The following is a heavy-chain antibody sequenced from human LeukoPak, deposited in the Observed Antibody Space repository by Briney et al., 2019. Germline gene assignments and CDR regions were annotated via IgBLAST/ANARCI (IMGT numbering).Heavy chain of an antibody. D-gene: IGHD4-23*01. J-gene: IGHJ4*02. CDR2: IYSGGST. V-gene: IGHV3-66*01. CDR3: AKEFYGGNAGTLGFDY. Sequence: GGSLRLSCAASGFTVSSNYMSWVRQAPGKGLEWVSVIYSGGSTYYADSVKGRFTISRDNSKNTLYLQINSLRAEDTAVYYCAKEFYGGNAGTLGFDYWGQGTLVTVSS. CDR1: GFTVSSNY.